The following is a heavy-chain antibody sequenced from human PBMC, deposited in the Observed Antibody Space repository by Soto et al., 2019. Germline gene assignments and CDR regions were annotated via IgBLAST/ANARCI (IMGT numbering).Heavy chain of an antibody. D-gene: IGHD2-15*01. J-gene: IGHJ6*03. V-gene: IGHV3-74*01. CDR2: INSDGSVS. Sequence: EVQLVESGVGLVQPGGSLRLSCVASGFTFSNYWMYWVRQAPGEGLVWVSRINSDGSVSSYADSVKGRLTISRDHVKITLDLQMYRLRAVDTAVYYRARADCVGGTCYSLAGSFYYYIDVWGKATAVTV. CDR3: ARADCVGGTCYSLAGSFYYYIDV. CDR1: GFTFSNYW.